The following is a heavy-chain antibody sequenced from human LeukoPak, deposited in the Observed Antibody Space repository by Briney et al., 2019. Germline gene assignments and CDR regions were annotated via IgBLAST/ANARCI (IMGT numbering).Heavy chain of an antibody. J-gene: IGHJ4*02. CDR3: ARGGGYSGYDNYIDY. D-gene: IGHD5-12*01. V-gene: IGHV4-59*01. Sequence: SETLSLTCTVSGGSISTYHWSWIRQPPGKGLEWIGYSYYNGRTSYNPSLKSRVIISVDASKNQFSLRLTSVTTADTAVYFCARGGGYSGYDNYIDYWGQGALVTVSS. CDR1: GGSISTYH. CDR2: SYYNGRT.